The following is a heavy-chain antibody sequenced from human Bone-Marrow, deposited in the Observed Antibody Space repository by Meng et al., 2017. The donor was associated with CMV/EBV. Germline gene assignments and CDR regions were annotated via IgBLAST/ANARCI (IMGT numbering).Heavy chain of an antibody. CDR1: GYTFTSYG. V-gene: IGHV1-18*01. Sequence: ASVKVSCKASGYTFTSYGISWVRQAPGQGLEWMGWISAYNGNTNCAQKLQGRVTMTTDTSTSTAYMELRSLRSDDTAVYYCARDLDIVVVPAADPPKYGMDVWGQGTTVTVSS. D-gene: IGHD2-2*01. CDR2: ISAYNGNT. J-gene: IGHJ6*02. CDR3: ARDLDIVVVPAADPPKYGMDV.